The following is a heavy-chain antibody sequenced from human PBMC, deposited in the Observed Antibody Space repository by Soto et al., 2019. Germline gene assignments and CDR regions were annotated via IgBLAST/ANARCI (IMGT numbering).Heavy chain of an antibody. D-gene: IGHD5-18*01. J-gene: IGHJ4*02. CDR2: ISGSGGST. Sequence: PGGSLRLSCAASGFTFSSYAMSWVRQAPGKGLELVSAISGSGGSTYYADSVKGGFTISRDNSKNTLYLQMNSLRAEDTAVYYCAKFSPHGYSYGFFDYWGQGTLVTVSS. CDR3: AKFSPHGYSYGFFDY. CDR1: GFTFSSYA. V-gene: IGHV3-23*01.